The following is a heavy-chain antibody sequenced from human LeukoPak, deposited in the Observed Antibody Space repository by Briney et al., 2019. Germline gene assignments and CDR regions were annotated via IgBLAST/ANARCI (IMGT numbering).Heavy chain of an antibody. Sequence: GGSLRLSCAASGFTFSSYAMHWVRQAPGKGLEWVAVISYDGSNKYYADSVKGRFTISRDNSKNTLYLQMNSLRAEDTAVYYCARVHSGSYVPDYWGQGTLVTVSS. J-gene: IGHJ4*02. CDR1: GFTFSSYA. V-gene: IGHV3-30-3*01. CDR2: ISYDGSNK. D-gene: IGHD1-26*01. CDR3: ARVHSGSYVPDY.